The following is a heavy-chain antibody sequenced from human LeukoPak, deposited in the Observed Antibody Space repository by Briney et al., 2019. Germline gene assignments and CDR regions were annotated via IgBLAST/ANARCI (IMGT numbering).Heavy chain of an antibody. Sequence: ASVKVSCKTSGFTFTSYGISWVRQAPGQGPEWMGWISAYNGRTNHAQNLQGRVTMTTDTSTNTAYMELRSLRSDDTAVYYCARDYYYDTSGYWGLDYWGQGTLVTVSS. CDR2: ISAYNGRT. CDR1: GFTFTSYG. J-gene: IGHJ4*02. CDR3: ARDYYYDTSGYWGLDY. D-gene: IGHD3-22*01. V-gene: IGHV1-18*01.